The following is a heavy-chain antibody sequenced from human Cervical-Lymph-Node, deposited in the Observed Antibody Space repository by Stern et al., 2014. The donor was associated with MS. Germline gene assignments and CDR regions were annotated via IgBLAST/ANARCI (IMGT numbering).Heavy chain of an antibody. CDR2: VNTNTGNA. J-gene: IGHJ4*02. CDR1: GYTFTKFP. CDR3: AREAVAHHYGSGSYYK. D-gene: IGHD3-10*01. V-gene: IGHV7-4-1*02. Sequence: QMQLVQSESELKKPGASVSISCKASGYTFTKFPLNWVRQAPGKGLEWMGWVNTNTGNATYAQAFRGRFVFALDASVSTAFLHISGLKSEDTAVYFCAREAVAHHYGSGSYYKWGQGTLVTVSS.